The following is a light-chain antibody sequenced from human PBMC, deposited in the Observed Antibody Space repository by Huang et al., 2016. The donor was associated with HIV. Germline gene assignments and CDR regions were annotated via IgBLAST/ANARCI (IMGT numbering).Light chain of an antibody. CDR1: QSVNSY. Sequence: ETVLTQSPATLSLSPGERATLSCRASQSVNSYLAWYQQKPGQTPRLLIYDASNRATCIPARCSGSGSGTDFTLTISSLEPEDFAVYYCQQRKYWPPITFGQGTRLEIK. CDR3: QQRKYWPPIT. V-gene: IGKV3-11*01. J-gene: IGKJ5*01. CDR2: DAS.